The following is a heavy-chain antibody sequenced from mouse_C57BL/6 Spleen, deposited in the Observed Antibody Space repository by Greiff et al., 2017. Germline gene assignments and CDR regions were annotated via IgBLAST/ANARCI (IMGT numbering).Heavy chain of an antibody. CDR1: GFSLTSYG. CDR2: IWSGGST. D-gene: IGHD2-3*01. CDR3: ARNALYDGYYKGWYFDV. Sequence: QVQLQQSGPGLVQPSQSLSITCTVSGFSLTSYGVHWVRQSPGKGLEWLGVIWSGGSTDYNAAFISRLSISKDNSKSQVFFKMNSLQADDTSIYYCARNALYDGYYKGWYFDVWGTGTTVTVSS. J-gene: IGHJ1*03. V-gene: IGHV2-2*01.